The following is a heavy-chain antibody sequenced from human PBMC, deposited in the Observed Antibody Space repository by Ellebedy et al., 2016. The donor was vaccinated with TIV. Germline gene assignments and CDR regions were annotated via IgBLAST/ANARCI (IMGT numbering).Heavy chain of an antibody. J-gene: IGHJ4*02. V-gene: IGHV3-53*05. CDR1: GFTVSSSY. Sequence: GGSLRLSCAASGFTVSSSYMTWVRQAPGKGLEWVSLIYSGGSTYYADSVKGRFTISRDNSKNTLYLQMNSLRAEDTAVYYCARDVQWLVLGYWGQGTLVTVSS. CDR3: ARDVQWLVLGY. CDR2: IYSGGST. D-gene: IGHD6-19*01.